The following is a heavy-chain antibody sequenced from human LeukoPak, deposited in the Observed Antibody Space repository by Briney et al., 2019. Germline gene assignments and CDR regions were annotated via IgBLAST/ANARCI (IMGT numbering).Heavy chain of an antibody. CDR2: ISYTGST. V-gene: IGHV4-59*08. J-gene: IGHJ3*02. Sequence: SETLSLTCTVSGGSMRSHYWNWVRQPPGTGLEWIGYISYTGSTNYNPSPMSRLTMSVDTSNHHFSVRLSSVTAADTAVYYCLRSAFYDSSRFDAFDIWGQGTPVTVSS. CDR3: LRSAFYDSSRFDAFDI. D-gene: IGHD3-22*01. CDR1: GGSMRSHY.